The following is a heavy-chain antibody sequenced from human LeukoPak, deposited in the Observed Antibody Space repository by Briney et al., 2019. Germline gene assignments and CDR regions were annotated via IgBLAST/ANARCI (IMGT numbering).Heavy chain of an antibody. V-gene: IGHV1-2*02. CDR2: INPNSGGT. CDR1: GYTFTVYY. D-gene: IGHD6-19*01. Sequence: ASVKVSCKASGYTFTVYYMHWVRQAPGQGLEWMGWINPNSGGTNYTQKFQGRVTMTRDTSISTAYMELSRLRSDDTAVYYCARGRAAVAGTGRGYWGQGTLVTVSS. J-gene: IGHJ4*02. CDR3: ARGRAAVAGTGRGY.